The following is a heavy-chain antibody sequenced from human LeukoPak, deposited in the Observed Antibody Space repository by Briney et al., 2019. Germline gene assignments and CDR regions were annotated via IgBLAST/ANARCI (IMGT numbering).Heavy chain of an antibody. Sequence: ASVKVSCKASGYTFTSYGISWVRQAPGQGLEWMGWISAYNGNTNYAQKLQGRVTMTTDTSTSTAYMELRSLRSDDTAVYYCARVVPGLDYYDSSGYYGGWFDPWGQGTLVTVSS. D-gene: IGHD3-22*01. J-gene: IGHJ5*02. V-gene: IGHV1-18*01. CDR3: ARVVPGLDYYDSSGYYGGWFDP. CDR2: ISAYNGNT. CDR1: GYTFTSYG.